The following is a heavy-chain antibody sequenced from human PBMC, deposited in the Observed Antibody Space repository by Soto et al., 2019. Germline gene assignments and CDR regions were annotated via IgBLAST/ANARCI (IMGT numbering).Heavy chain of an antibody. J-gene: IGHJ4*02. D-gene: IGHD6-25*01. CDR3: PDAAGGGGY. CDR2: IYSGGYT. CDR1: GFTVSNNY. V-gene: IGHV3-53*01. Sequence: EVQLVESGGGLIQPGGSLRLSCAVSGFTVSNNYMSWVRQAPGKGLEGVSVIYSGGYTAYGDSVKGRFTISRDNSKNNAFLEKNGRRADPAAVYYCPDAAGGGGYWGQGTLVTVSS.